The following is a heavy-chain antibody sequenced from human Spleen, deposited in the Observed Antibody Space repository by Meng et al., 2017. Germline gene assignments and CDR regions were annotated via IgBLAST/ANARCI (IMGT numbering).Heavy chain of an antibody. CDR1: RGSCRSGSYD. Sequence: QGPLLRHGPVRVPASGTPSLAVTVSRGSCRSGSYDWRWIRQPPGKGLECMWYIYYSGSTNYNPSLKIRVTISVDTSKNQFSLKLVSVTAADTAVYYCARGRRVIHPYYFDYWGQGTLVTVSS. D-gene: IGHD3-10*01. CDR3: ARGRRVIHPYYFDY. J-gene: IGHJ4*02. CDR2: IYYSGST. V-gene: IGHV4-61*01.